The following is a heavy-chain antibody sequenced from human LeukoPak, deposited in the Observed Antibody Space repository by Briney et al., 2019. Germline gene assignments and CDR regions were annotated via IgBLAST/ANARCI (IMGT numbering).Heavy chain of an antibody. CDR3: ARRYSSSWYENYYYYGMDV. V-gene: IGHV4-34*01. D-gene: IGHD6-13*01. CDR1: GGSFSGYY. CDR2: INHSGST. J-gene: IGHJ6*04. Sequence: SETLYLTCAAYGGSFSGYYCSWIRQPPGKGLEWIGEINHSGSTNYNPSLKSRVTISVDTSKNQFSLKLSSVTAADTAVYYCARRYSSSWYENYYYYGMDVWGKGTTVTVSS.